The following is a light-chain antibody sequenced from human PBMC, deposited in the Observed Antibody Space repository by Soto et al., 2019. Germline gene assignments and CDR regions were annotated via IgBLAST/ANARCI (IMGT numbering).Light chain of an antibody. CDR1: QSLLQSKGYKY. Sequence: DIVMTQSPLSLPVTPGEPASISCRSSQSLLQSKGYKYLDWYLQKPGQSPQLLLYLGSNRASGVPDRFSGSGSGTDFTLKISRVEAADVGVYYCMQVLQTPLTFGGGTKVEIK. J-gene: IGKJ4*01. V-gene: IGKV2-28*01. CDR3: MQVLQTPLT. CDR2: LGS.